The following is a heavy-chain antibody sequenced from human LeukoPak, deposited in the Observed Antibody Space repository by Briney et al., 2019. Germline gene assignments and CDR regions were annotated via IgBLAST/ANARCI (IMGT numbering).Heavy chain of an antibody. CDR2: INHSGST. CDR1: SGSFSGYY. J-gene: IGHJ4*02. D-gene: IGHD6-13*01. Sequence: SETLSLTCAVYSGSFSGYYWSWIRQPPGKGLEWIGEINHSGSTNYNPSLKSRVTISVDTSKNQFSLKLSSVTAADTAVYYCAGGFRGSSNRSFDYWGQGTLVTVSS. CDR3: AGGFRGSSNRSFDY. V-gene: IGHV4-34*01.